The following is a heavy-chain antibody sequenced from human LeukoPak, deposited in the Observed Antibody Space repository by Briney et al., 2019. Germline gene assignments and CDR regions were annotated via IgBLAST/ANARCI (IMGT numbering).Heavy chain of an antibody. D-gene: IGHD3-10*01. CDR1: GGSISSYY. J-gene: IGHJ4*02. CDR2: IYYSGST. V-gene: IGHV4-59*01. Sequence: SETLSLTCTVSGGSISSYYWSWIRQPPGKGLEWIGYIYYSGSTNYNPSLKSRVTISVDTSKNQFSLKLSSVSAADTAVYYCARRGFGENFDYWGQGTLVTVSS. CDR3: ARRGFGENFDY.